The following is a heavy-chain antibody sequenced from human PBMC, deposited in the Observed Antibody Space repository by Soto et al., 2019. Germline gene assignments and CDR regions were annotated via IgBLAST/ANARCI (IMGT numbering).Heavy chain of an antibody. CDR3: AKDLLLDYYGSGSSNY. D-gene: IGHD3-10*01. CDR2: ISYDGSNK. V-gene: IGHV3-30*18. Sequence: QVQLVESGGGVVQPGRSLRLSCAASGFTFSSYGMHWVRQAPGKGLEWVAVISYDGSNKYYADSVKGRFTISRDNSKNTLYLQMNSLRAEDTAVYYCAKDLLLDYYGSGSSNYWGHGTLVTVSS. CDR1: GFTFSSYG. J-gene: IGHJ4*01.